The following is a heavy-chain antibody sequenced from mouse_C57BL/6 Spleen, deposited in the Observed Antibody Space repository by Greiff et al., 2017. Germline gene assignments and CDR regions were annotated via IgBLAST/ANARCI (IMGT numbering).Heavy chain of an antibody. J-gene: IGHJ1*03. CDR2: IRVKADNYAT. CDR3: TLYYYGSSGYFGV. D-gene: IGHD1-1*01. CDR1: GFTFSNYW. Sequence: EVQGVESGGGLVQPGGSMKLSCVASGFTFSNYWMNWVRQSPEKGLEWVAQIRVKADNYATHYAESVKGRFTISRDDSNSSVYLQMNNLRAEDTGIYYCTLYYYGSSGYFGVWGTGTTVTVSS. V-gene: IGHV6-3*01.